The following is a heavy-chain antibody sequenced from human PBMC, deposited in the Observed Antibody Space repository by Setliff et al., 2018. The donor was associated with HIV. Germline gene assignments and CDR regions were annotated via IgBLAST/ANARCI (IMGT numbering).Heavy chain of an antibody. V-gene: IGHV3-23*01. Sequence: PGGSLRLSCAASGFTFSSYAMSWVRQAPGKGLEWVSAISGSGGSTYYADSMKGRFTISRDNSKNTLYLQMNSLRAEDTAVYYCARSVIGYYYYGMDVWGQGTTVTVSS. CDR2: ISGSGGST. D-gene: IGHD3-10*01. CDR1: GFTFSSYA. J-gene: IGHJ6*02. CDR3: ARSVIGYYYYGMDV.